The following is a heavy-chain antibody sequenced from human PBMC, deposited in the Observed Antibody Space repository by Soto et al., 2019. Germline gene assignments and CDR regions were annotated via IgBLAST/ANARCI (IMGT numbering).Heavy chain of an antibody. CDR2: IWDDGRDK. Sequence: QVQLLESGGGVVQSGTSLRLSCVASGFNISSNGMHWVRQAPGKGREWVSFIWDDGRDKYYADSVEGRFLISRDNSKNTMNLQVKRLRPEDTALYYCVRGATTTGWFDAFDLWGRGTMVTVSS. V-gene: IGHV3-33*03. CDR3: VRGATTTGWFDAFDL. CDR1: GFNISSNG. J-gene: IGHJ3*01. D-gene: IGHD6-19*01.